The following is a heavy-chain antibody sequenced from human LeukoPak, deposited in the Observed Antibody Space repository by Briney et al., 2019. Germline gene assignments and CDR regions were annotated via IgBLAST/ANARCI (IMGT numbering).Heavy chain of an antibody. D-gene: IGHD3-10*01. CDR1: GFTFDDYA. J-gene: IGHJ4*02. CDR3: AKDIGRGVSPTGKGTYYYGSAFEYYFDY. CDR2: ISWNSGTI. Sequence: PGGSLRLSCAASGFTFDDYAMHWVRQAPGKGLEWVSGISWNSGTIAYADSVKCRFTIARDNAKNSLYLQMNTLRAEDTALYYCAKDIGRGVSPTGKGTYYYGSAFEYYFDYWGQGTLVTVSS. V-gene: IGHV3-9*01.